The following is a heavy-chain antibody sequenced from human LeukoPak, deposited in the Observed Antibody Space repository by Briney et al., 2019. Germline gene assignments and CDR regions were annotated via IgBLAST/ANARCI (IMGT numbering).Heavy chain of an antibody. V-gene: IGHV1-2*02. Sequence: EASVKVSCKASGGTFSSYAISWVRQAPGQGLEWMGWINPNSGGTNYAQKFQGRVTMTRDTSISTAYMELSRLRSDDTAVYYCAREGLFPRFGEFDYWGQGTLVTVSS. CDR1: GGTFSSYA. D-gene: IGHD3-10*01. CDR2: INPNSGGT. J-gene: IGHJ4*02. CDR3: AREGLFPRFGEFDY.